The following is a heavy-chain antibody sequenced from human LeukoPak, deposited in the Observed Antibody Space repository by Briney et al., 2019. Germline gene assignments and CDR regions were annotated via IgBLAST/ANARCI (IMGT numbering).Heavy chain of an antibody. J-gene: IGHJ5*02. CDR3: ARDSSDYDYVWGGYSWFDP. CDR2: IYYSGST. V-gene: IGHV4-39*07. Sequence: SETLSLTCTVSGGSISSNNYYWGWIRQPPGKGLEWIGSIYYSGSTYYNPSLKSRVTISVDTSKNQFSLKLSSVTAADTAVYYCARDSSDYDYVWGGYSWFDPWGQGTLVTVSS. CDR1: GGSISSNNYY. D-gene: IGHD3-16*01.